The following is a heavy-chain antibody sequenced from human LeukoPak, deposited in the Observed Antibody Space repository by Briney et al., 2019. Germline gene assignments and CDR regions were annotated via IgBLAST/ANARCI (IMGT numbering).Heavy chain of an antibody. J-gene: IGHJ4*02. CDR3: AKTYSGYDFGYFDY. CDR1: GFTFSSYA. Sequence: GGSLRLSCAASGFTFSSYAMSWVRQAPGKGLEWVSAISGSGGSTYYADSVKGRFTISRDNSKNTLYLQMNSLRAEDTTVYYCAKTYSGYDFGYFDYWGQGTLVTVSS. D-gene: IGHD5-12*01. CDR2: ISGSGGST. V-gene: IGHV3-23*01.